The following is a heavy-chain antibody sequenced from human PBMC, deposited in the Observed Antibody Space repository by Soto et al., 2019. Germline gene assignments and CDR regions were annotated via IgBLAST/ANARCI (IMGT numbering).Heavy chain of an antibody. CDR2: MNPNSGNT. J-gene: IGHJ3*02. Sequence: ASVKVSCKASGGTFSSYAISWVRQAPGQGLEWMGWMNPNSGNTGYAQKFQGRVTMTRNTSISTAYMELSSLRSEDTAVYYCARLGPHPRAFDIWGQGTMVTVSS. CDR1: GGTFSSYA. V-gene: IGHV1-8*02. CDR3: ARLGPHPRAFDI. D-gene: IGHD7-27*01.